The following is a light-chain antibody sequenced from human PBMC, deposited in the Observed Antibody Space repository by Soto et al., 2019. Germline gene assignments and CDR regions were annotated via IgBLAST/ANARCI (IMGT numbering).Light chain of an antibody. V-gene: IGLV4-69*01. J-gene: IGLJ2*01. CDR3: QTWGTGTVV. CDR1: SGHSSNA. Sequence: QPVLTQSPSASASLGASVKFTCTLSSGHSSNAVAWHQQQPEKGPRFLMKINSDGSHSKGDGIPDRFSGSSSGAERYLIISSLQSEDEADYYCQTWGTGTVVFGGGTKRPS. CDR2: INSDGSH.